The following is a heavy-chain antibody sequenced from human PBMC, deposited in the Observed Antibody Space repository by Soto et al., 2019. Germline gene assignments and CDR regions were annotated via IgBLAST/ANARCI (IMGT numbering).Heavy chain of an antibody. CDR1: GGTFSSYT. D-gene: IGHD2-2*01. CDR2: INPSGGST. V-gene: IGHV1-46*03. J-gene: IGHJ4*02. Sequence: ASVKVSCKASGGTFSSYTISWVRQAPGQGLEWMGRINPSGGSTSYAQKFQGRVTMTRDTSTSTVYMELSSLRSEDTAVYYCARDIVVVPAATYYFDYWGQGTLVTVSS. CDR3: ARDIVVVPAATYYFDY.